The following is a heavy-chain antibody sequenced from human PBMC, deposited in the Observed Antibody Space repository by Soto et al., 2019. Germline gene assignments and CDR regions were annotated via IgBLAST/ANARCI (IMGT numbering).Heavy chain of an antibody. J-gene: IGHJ4*02. CDR3: AKGGGGRYSTQELDS. Sequence: SETLSLTCTVSGGSIANNNYFWGWVRQPPGKGLEWIGSAAYSGGTYKNPSLKSRVTVSVDTSKNQFSLKLTSVAAADTAVYHRAKGGGGRYSTQELDSWGQGTLVSVSS. CDR2: AAYSGGT. V-gene: IGHV4-39*01. D-gene: IGHD2-21*01. CDR1: GGSIANNNYF.